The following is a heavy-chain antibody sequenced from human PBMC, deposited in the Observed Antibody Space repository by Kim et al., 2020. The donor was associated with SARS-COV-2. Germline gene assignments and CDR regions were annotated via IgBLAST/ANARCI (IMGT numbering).Heavy chain of an antibody. CDR1: GYTFTSYA. CDR2: INTNTGNP. Sequence: ASVKVSCKASGYTFTSYAMNWVRQAPGQGLEWMGWINTNTGNPTYAQGFTGRFVFSLDPSVSTAYLQISSLKAEDTAVYYCARPHSSSRPRPAFDIWGQGTMVTVSS. CDR3: ARPHSSSRPRPAFDI. D-gene: IGHD6-6*01. V-gene: IGHV7-4-1*02. J-gene: IGHJ3*02.